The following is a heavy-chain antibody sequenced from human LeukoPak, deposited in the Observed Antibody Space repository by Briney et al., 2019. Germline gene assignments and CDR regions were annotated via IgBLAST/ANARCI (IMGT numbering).Heavy chain of an antibody. CDR2: IYYSGST. CDR3: ASTTSDYVVDY. Sequence: SETLSLTCSVSGDSITGYYWGWIRQPPGKGLEWIGSIYYSGSTYYNPSLKSRVTISVDTFKNQFSLKLSSVTAADTAVYYCASTTSDYVVDYWGQGTLVSVFS. CDR1: GDSITGYY. J-gene: IGHJ4*02. D-gene: IGHD1-26*01. V-gene: IGHV4-39*07.